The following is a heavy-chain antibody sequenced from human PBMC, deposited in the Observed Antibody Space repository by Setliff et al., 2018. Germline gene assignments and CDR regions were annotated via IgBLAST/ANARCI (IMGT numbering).Heavy chain of an antibody. CDR2: IFYGGST. Sequence: SETLSLTCTVSGAPISSSSYYWAWIRQPPGRGLELIGSIFYGGSTYYNPSLKSRVTISVDTSKNQFSLKLSSVTAADTATYYCARAGPTVTFFRVLVISWWDPWGQGSLVTVSS. CDR3: ARAGPTVTFFRVLVISWWDP. D-gene: IGHD3-3*01. J-gene: IGHJ5*02. V-gene: IGHV4-39*07. CDR1: GAPISSSSYY.